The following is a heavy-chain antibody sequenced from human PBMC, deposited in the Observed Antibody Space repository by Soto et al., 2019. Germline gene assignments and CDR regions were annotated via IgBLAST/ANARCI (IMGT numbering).Heavy chain of an antibody. D-gene: IGHD6-19*01. CDR2: IIPIFGTA. J-gene: IGHJ5*02. V-gene: IGHV1-69*01. CDR3: ARGSGWYEWFDP. Sequence: QVQLVQSGAEVKKPGTSVRISCKTSGYTFTNYDISWVRQAPGQGLGWMGGIIPIFGTANYAQKSPGRXXIXAXXSTSTAYMELSSLRSGEPAVYDCARGSGWYEWFDPWGRGTLVTVSS. CDR1: GYTFTNYD.